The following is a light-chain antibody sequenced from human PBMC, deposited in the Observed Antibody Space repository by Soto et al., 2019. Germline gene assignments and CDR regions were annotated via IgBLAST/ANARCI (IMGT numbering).Light chain of an antibody. CDR2: EVS. CDR1: SSDVGGYNY. CDR3: SSYAGSNNFV. V-gene: IGLV2-8*01. J-gene: IGLJ1*01. Sequence: QSVLTQPPSASGSPGQSVTISCTGTSSDVGGYNYVSWYQQHPGKAPKLMIYEVSERPSGVPDRFSGSKSSNTASLTVSGXQAEDEADYYCSSYAGSNNFVFGTGTKVPS.